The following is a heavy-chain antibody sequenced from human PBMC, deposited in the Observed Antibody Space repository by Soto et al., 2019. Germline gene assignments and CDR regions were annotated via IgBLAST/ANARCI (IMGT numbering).Heavy chain of an antibody. CDR3: ASVRDYYYGMDV. V-gene: IGHV1-3*01. CDR1: GYTFTSHA. J-gene: IGHJ6*02. Sequence: ASVKVSCKASGYTFTSHAMHWVRQAPGQRLEWMGWINAGNGNTKYSQKFQGRVTITRDTSASTAYMELSSLRSEDTAVYYCASVRDYYYGMDVWGQGTTVTVSS. CDR2: INAGNGNT.